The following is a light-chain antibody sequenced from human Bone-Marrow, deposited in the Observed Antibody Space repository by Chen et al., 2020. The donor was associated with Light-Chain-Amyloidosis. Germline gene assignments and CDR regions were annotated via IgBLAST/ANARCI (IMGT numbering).Light chain of an antibody. CDR3: QQYNNWPPYT. V-gene: IGKV3-15*01. J-gene: IGKJ2*01. Sequence: EIVMTQSPATLSVSPGERVTLSCRASQSINSDLAWYQQKPGQAPRLLIYRASIRATGIPARFSGSGSGTEVTLTISSLQSEDFAVYYCQQYNNWPPYTFGQGTKLEIK. CDR2: RAS. CDR1: QSINSD.